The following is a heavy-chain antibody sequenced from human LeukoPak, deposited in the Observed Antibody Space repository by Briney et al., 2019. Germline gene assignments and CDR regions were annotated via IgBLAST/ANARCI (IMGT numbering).Heavy chain of an antibody. Sequence: ASVKVSCKASGYTFTSYDINWVRQATGQGLEWMGWMNPNSGNTGYAQKFQGRVTITRNTSTSTAYMELRSLRSDDTAVYYCARDHYYDSSAHPKAYGMDVWGQGTTVTVSS. J-gene: IGHJ6*02. CDR2: MNPNSGNT. V-gene: IGHV1-8*03. CDR3: ARDHYYDSSAHPKAYGMDV. D-gene: IGHD3-22*01. CDR1: GYTFTSYD.